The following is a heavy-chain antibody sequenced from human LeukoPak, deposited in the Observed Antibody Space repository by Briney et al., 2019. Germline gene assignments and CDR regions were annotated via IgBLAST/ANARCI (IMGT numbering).Heavy chain of an antibody. V-gene: IGHV1-69*05. D-gene: IGHD2-15*01. CDR3: AMGVVVAATIDY. J-gene: IGHJ4*02. CDR2: IIPIFGTA. Sequence: SVKVSCKASGGTFSSCAISWVRQAPGQGLEWMGRIIPIFGTANYAQKFQGRVTITTDESTSTAYMELSSLRSEDTAVYYCAMGVVVAATIDYWGQGTLVTVSS. CDR1: GGTFSSCA.